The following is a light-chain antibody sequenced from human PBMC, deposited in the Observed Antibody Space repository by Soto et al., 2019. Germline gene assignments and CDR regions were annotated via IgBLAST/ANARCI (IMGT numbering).Light chain of an antibody. J-gene: IGKJ1*01. Sequence: DIQMTQSPSTLSASVGDRVTITCRASQNINNWLAWYQQKPGKAPKLLIYRASSLENGVPSRLSGRGSGTDFIFTNTSLQPDDFATYYCQQYSSDSTFGQGTKVEIK. CDR1: QNINNW. CDR2: RAS. CDR3: QQYSSDST. V-gene: IGKV1-5*03.